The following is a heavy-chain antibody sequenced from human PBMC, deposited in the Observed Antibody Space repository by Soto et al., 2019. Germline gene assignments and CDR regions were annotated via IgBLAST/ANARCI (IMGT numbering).Heavy chain of an antibody. CDR1: GGSVSSGSYY. J-gene: IGHJ4*02. D-gene: IGHD6-19*01. V-gene: IGHV4-61*01. CDR2: IYYSGST. Sequence: ETLSLTCTVSGGSVSSGSYYWSWIRQPPGKGLEWIGYIYYSGSTNYNPSLKSRVTISVDTSKNQFSLKLSSVTAADTAVYYCARDNSSTYFDYWGQGTLVTVSS. CDR3: ARDNSSTYFDY.